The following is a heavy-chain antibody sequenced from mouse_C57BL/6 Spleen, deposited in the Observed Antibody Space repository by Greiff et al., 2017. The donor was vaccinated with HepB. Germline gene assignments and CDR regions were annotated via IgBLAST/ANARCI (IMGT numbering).Heavy chain of an antibody. V-gene: IGHV5-6*01. J-gene: IGHJ4*01. Sequence: EVQGVESGGDLVKPGGSLKLSCAASGFTFSSYGMSWVRQTPDKRLEWVATISSGGSYTYYPDSVKGRFTISRDNAKNTLYLQMSSLKSEDTAMYYCARSGGNYAMDYWGQGTSVTVSS. D-gene: IGHD3-1*01. CDR3: ARSGGNYAMDY. CDR1: GFTFSSYG. CDR2: ISSGGSYT.